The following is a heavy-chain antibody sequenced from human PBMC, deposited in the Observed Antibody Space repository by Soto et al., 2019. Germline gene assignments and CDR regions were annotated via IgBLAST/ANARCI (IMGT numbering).Heavy chain of an antibody. CDR3: ARHPPPVAPSYMDV. D-gene: IGHD2-2*01. Sequence: PSETLSLTCTVSGGSISSSSYYWGWIRQPPGKGLEWIGSIYYSGSTYYNPSLKSRVTISVDTSKNQFSLKLSSVTAADTAVYSCARHPPPVAPSYMDVWGKGTTVTVSS. V-gene: IGHV4-39*01. CDR1: GGSISSSSYY. J-gene: IGHJ6*03. CDR2: IYYSGST.